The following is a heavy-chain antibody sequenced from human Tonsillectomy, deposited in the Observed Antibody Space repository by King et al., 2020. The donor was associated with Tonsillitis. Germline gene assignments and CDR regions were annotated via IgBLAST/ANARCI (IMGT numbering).Heavy chain of an antibody. J-gene: IGHJ4*02. V-gene: IGHV3-30*18. CDR2: ISYDGSNK. CDR3: AKDRFDFWSALGY. Sequence: VQLVESGGGVVQPGRSLRVSCAASGFTFSDYGMHWVRQAPGKGLEWVAFISYDGSNKYYADFVKGRFTISRDNSKNTLYLQMNSLRAEDTAMYHCAKDRFDFWSALGYWGRGTLVTVSS. CDR1: GFTFSDYG. D-gene: IGHD3-3*01.